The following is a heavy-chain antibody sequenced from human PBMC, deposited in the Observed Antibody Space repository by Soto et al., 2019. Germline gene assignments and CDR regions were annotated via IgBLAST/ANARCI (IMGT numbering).Heavy chain of an antibody. CDR2: ISSSSSYI. CDR3: ARVLSYDFWSGYYLDY. CDR1: GFTFSSDS. J-gene: IGHJ4*02. Sequence: PGGALRLSCAASGFTFSSDSMNWVRQAPGKGLEWVSSISSSSSYIYYADSVKGRFTISRDNAKNSLYLQMNSLRAEDTAVYYCARVLSYDFWSGYYLDYWGQGTLVTVSS. V-gene: IGHV3-21*04. D-gene: IGHD3-3*01.